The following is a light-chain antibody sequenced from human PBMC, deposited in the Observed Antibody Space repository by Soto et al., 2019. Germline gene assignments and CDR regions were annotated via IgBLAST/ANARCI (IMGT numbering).Light chain of an antibody. CDR1: SSDVGSYNY. J-gene: IGLJ1*01. CDR3: CSYAGSYYV. V-gene: IGLV2-11*01. CDR2: DVS. Sequence: QSALTQPRSVSGSPGQSVTISCTGTSSDVGSYNYVSWYQQHPGKAPKLMIYDVSQRPSGVPDRFSGSKSGNTASLTISGLQAEDEADYYCCSYAGSYYVFGTGTKVTVL.